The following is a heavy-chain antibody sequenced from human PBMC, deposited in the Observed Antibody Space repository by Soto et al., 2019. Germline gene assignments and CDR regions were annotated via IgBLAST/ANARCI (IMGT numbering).Heavy chain of an antibody. V-gene: IGHV4-30-4*01. Sequence: QLQLQESGPGLVKPSQTLSLTCSVSGGSVSSGVHYWSWIRQPPGKGLKWIGYVYYTGSTYYNPSLEGRVTMTLDTSKIQFSLKLNSVTASDAAVFFCATESSGSSPLHFDFWGQGALVTVSS. D-gene: IGHD3-22*01. J-gene: IGHJ4*02. CDR2: VYYTGST. CDR3: ATESSGSSPLHFDF. CDR1: GGSVSSGVHY.